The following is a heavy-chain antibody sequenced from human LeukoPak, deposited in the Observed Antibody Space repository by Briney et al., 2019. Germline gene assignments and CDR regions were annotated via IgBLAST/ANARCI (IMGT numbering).Heavy chain of an antibody. D-gene: IGHD6-13*01. Sequence: ASVKVSCKASGYTFTGYYMHWVRQAPGQGLEWMGRINPNSGGTNYAQKFQGRVTMTRDTSISTAYMELSRLRSDDTAVYYCARDLIAAAGNVYWGQGTLVTVPS. V-gene: IGHV1-2*06. J-gene: IGHJ4*02. CDR1: GYTFTGYY. CDR3: ARDLIAAAGNVY. CDR2: INPNSGGT.